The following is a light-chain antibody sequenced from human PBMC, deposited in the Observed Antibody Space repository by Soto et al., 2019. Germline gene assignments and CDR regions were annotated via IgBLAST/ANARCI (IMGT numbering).Light chain of an antibody. V-gene: IGKV3-15*01. CDR1: QNINNK. Sequence: EIVVTQSPATLSLSPGQRATLSCRTSQNINNKLVWYQQKPGQAPRLLIYGASTRATGIPARFSGSGSGTEFTLPIRSLQSEDFAVYSCQHYNNWPLTFGGGTKVEIK. J-gene: IGKJ4*01. CDR2: GAS. CDR3: QHYNNWPLT.